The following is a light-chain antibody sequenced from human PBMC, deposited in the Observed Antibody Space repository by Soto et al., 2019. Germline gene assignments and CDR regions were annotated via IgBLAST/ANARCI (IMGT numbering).Light chain of an antibody. CDR1: SSDVGAYNF. V-gene: IGLV2-14*01. CDR2: EVT. Sequence: LTQPASVSGSPGQSITISCTGTSSDVGAYNFVSWYQHHPGRAPKLIIYEVTIRPSGVSNRFSGSKSGNTASLTISGLQAEDGADYYCSSYTTSAPYVFGSGTKVTVL. CDR3: SSYTTSAPYV. J-gene: IGLJ1*01.